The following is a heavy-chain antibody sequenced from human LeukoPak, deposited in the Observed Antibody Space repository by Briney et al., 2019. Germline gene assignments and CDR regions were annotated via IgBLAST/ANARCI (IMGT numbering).Heavy chain of an antibody. CDR1: GFTFSSYE. V-gene: IGHV3-48*03. CDR3: ARDMVRGNAGGRYDAFDI. Sequence: GGSLRLSCAASGFTFSSYEMNWVRQAPGKGLEWVSYISSSGSTIYYADSVKGRFTISRDNAKNSLYLQMNSLRAEDTAVYYCARDMVRGNAGGRYDAFDIWGQGTMVTVSS. D-gene: IGHD3-10*01. J-gene: IGHJ3*02. CDR2: ISSSGSTI.